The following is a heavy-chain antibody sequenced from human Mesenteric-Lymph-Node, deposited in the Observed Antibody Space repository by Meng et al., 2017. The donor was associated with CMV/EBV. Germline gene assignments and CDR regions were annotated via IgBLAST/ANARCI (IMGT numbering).Heavy chain of an antibody. CDR2: MNPNSGNT. Sequence: ASVKVSCKASGYTFTSYDINWVRQATGQGLEWMGWMNPNSGNTGYAQKFQGRVTMTRNTSISTAYMELSSLRSDDTAVYYCARDRGYSGYEDFDYWGQGTLVTVSS. J-gene: IGHJ4*02. V-gene: IGHV1-8*01. CDR1: GYTFTSYD. CDR3: ARDRGYSGYEDFDY. D-gene: IGHD5-12*01.